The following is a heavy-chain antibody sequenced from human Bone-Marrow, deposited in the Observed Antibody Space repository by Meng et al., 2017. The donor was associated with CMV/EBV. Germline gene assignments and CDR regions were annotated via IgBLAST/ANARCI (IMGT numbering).Heavy chain of an antibody. CDR3: AKDKANYYYSYGMDV. CDR2: IRYDGSNK. J-gene: IGHJ6*02. CDR1: GFTFSSYD. V-gene: IGHV3-30*02. Sequence: GESLKISCSASGFTFSSYDMHWVRQAAGKGLEWVAFIRYDGSNKYYADSVKGRFTISRDNSKNTLYLQMNSLRAEDTAVYYCAKDKANYYYSYGMDVWGQGTTVTVSS.